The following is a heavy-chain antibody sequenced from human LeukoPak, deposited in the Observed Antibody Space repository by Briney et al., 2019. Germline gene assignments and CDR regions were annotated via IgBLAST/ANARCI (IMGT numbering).Heavy chain of an antibody. Sequence: GGSLRLSCAASGFTFSSYGMHWVRQAPGKGLEWVAFIRYDGSNKYYADSVKGRFTISRDNSKNTLYLQMNSLRAEDTAVYYCAKMRDDFWSEDAFDIWGQGTMVTVSS. J-gene: IGHJ3*02. V-gene: IGHV3-30*02. D-gene: IGHD3-3*01. CDR1: GFTFSSYG. CDR3: AKMRDDFWSEDAFDI. CDR2: IRYDGSNK.